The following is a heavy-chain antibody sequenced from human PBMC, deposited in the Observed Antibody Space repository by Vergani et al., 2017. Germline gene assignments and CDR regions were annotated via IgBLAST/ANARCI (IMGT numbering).Heavy chain of an antibody. Sequence: EVQLVVSGGGLVQPGGSLRLSCAASGFTFSSYDMHWVRQATGKGLEWVSAIGTAGDTYYPGSVKGRFTISRENAKNSLYLQMNSLRAGDTAVYYCARSDGYWGYGMDVWGQGTTVTVSS. J-gene: IGHJ6*02. CDR1: GFTFSSYD. V-gene: IGHV3-13*01. D-gene: IGHD3-22*01. CDR3: ARSDGYWGYGMDV. CDR2: IGTAGDT.